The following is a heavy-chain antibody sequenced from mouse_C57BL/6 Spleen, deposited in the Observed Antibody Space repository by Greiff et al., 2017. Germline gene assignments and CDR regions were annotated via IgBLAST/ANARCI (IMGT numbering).Heavy chain of an antibody. J-gene: IGHJ4*01. CDR3: ALRRSYYAMDY. V-gene: IGHV1-15*01. D-gene: IGHD2-12*01. CDR1: GYTFTDYE. Sequence: VHLVESGAELVRPGASVTLSCKASGYTFTDYEMHWVKQTPVHGLEWIGAIDPETGGTAYNQKFKGKAILTADKSSSTAYMQLSSLTSEDSAVYYCALRRSYYAMDYWGQGTSVTVSS. CDR2: IDPETGGT.